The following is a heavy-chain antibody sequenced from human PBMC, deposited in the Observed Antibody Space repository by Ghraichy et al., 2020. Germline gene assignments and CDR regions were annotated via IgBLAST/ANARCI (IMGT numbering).Heavy chain of an antibody. D-gene: IGHD1-14*01. J-gene: IGHJ3*02. V-gene: IGHV4-34*01. CDR2: INHSGST. CDR3: ARVRATGAFDI. Sequence: GSLRLSSAVYGWAFSGYDWRWLGQPPGKGLEWIGEINHSGSTKYNPSLKSRVIISVDTSKKQFSLKLSSVTAADTAVYYCARVRATGAFDIWVQGTMVTVSS. CDR1: GWAFSGYD.